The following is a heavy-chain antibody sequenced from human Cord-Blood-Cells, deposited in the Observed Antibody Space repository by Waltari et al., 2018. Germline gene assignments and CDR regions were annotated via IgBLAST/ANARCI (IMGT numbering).Heavy chain of an antibody. CDR2: ISYDRSNK. V-gene: IGHV3-30-3*01. Sequence: QVQLVESGGGVVQPGRSLRLSCAASGFTFSSYAMHWVRQAPAKGLEWVAVISYDRSNKYYTDSVKGRFTISRDNSKNTLYLQMNSLRAEDTAVYYCARGVYYDFWSGSFSYYFDYWGQGTLVTVSS. J-gene: IGHJ4*02. CDR1: GFTFSSYA. CDR3: ARGVYYDFWSGSFSYYFDY. D-gene: IGHD3-3*01.